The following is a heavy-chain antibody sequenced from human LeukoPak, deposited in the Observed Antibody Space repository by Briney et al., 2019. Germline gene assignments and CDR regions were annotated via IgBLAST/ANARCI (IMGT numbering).Heavy chain of an antibody. J-gene: IGHJ4*02. CDR2: INPSGGST. CDR1: GHTFSSYY. Sequence: GASVKVSCKASGHTFSSYYMHWVRQAPGQGLEWMGIINPSGGSTIYAQKFQGRVTMTRETSTSTVYMELSSLTSEDTAVYYCARYQSLKMAIGWRYFDYWGQGTLVTVSS. CDR3: ARYQSLKMAIGWRYFDY. V-gene: IGHV1-46*01. D-gene: IGHD5-24*01.